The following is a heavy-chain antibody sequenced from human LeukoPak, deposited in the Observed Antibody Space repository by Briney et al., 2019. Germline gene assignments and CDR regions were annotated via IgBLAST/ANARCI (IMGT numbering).Heavy chain of an antibody. CDR1: GGSISSGDYY. CDR2: IYYSGST. Sequence: SETLSLTCTVSGGSISSGDYYWSWIRQPPGKGLEWSGYIYYSGSTYYNPSLKSRVTISVDTSKNQFSLKLSSVTAADTAVYYCARDWGYQLPKGDAFDIWGQGTMVTVSS. D-gene: IGHD2-2*01. CDR3: ARDWGYQLPKGDAFDI. J-gene: IGHJ3*02. V-gene: IGHV4-30-4*08.